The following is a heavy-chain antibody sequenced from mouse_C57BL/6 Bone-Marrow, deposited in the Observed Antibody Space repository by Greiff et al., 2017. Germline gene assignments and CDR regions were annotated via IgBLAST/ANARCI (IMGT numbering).Heavy chain of an antibody. Sequence: VKLVESGPGLVQPLQSLSITCTVSGFSLTSYGVHWVRQSPGKGLAWLGVIWSGGSTDYNAAFISRLSISKDNSKSQVFFKMNSLQADDTAIYYCATQYFDVWGTGTTVTVSS. J-gene: IGHJ1*03. CDR3: ATQYFDV. CDR2: IWSGGST. CDR1: GFSLTSYG. V-gene: IGHV2-2*01.